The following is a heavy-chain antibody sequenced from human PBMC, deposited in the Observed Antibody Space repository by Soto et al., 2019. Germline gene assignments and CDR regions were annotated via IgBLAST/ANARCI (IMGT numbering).Heavy chain of an antibody. J-gene: IGHJ6*04. V-gene: IGHV3-48*01. Sequence: EVQLVESGGGLVQPGGSLKLSCAASGFTFSTHSMNWVRQAPGRGLEWVSYIHSSSSWEVYADSVRGRFTVSRDNAKNSLYLQMSSVRAEDTAVYDCVFDFGLIPTVWGKGPTVTVSS. CDR3: VFDFGLIPTV. D-gene: IGHD3-3*01. CDR2: IHSSSSWE. CDR1: GFTFSTHS.